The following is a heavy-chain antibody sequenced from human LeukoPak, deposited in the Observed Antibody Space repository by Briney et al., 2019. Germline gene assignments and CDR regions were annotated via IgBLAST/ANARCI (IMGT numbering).Heavy chain of an antibody. CDR1: GFTFSAHW. J-gene: IGHJ4*02. V-gene: IGHV3-74*01. Sequence: PGGSLRLSCAASGFTFSAHWMHWVRQAPGKGLVWVSLINSDGRSTTYADSVKGRFTISRDNAKNTLYPQMNSLRAEDTAVYYCARGNYFDYWGQGTLVTVSS. CDR3: ARGNYFDY. CDR2: INSDGRST.